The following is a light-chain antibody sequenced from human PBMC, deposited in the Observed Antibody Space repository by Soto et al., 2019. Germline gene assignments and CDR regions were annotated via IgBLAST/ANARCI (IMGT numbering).Light chain of an antibody. Sequence: DIQMTQSPSSLSASVGDRVTITCQASHDITSYLNWYQHKPGKAPKLLIYEASILDAGVPSRFSGSGSGTDFTFSVSSLLREDVATYYCQKGDYLPIFGPGTTVDF. CDR2: EAS. CDR1: HDITSY. V-gene: IGKV1-33*01. J-gene: IGKJ3*01. CDR3: QKGDYLPI.